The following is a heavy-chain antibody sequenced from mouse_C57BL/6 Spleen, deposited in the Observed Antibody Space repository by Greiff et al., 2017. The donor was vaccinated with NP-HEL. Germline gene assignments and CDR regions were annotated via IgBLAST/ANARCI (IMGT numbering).Heavy chain of an antibody. CDR3: ARSDYYGSSYLYWYFDV. D-gene: IGHD1-1*01. CDR1: GFTFTDYY. CDR2: VYPYNGGT. J-gene: IGHJ1*03. Sequence: VQLQQSGPVLVKPGPSVKISCKASGFTFTDYYMHWVKQSHGKSLEWIGLVYPYNGGTSYNQKFKGKATLTVDTSSSTAYMELNSLTSEDSAVYYCARSDYYGSSYLYWYFDVWGTGTTVTVSS. V-gene: IGHV1-36*01.